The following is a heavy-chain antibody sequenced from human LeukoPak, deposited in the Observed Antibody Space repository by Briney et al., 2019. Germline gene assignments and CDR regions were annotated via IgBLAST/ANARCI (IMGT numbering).Heavy chain of an antibody. CDR2: IYLYGTT. J-gene: IGHJ6*02. CDR1: IGSISSSKW. D-gene: IGHD1/OR15-1a*01. CDR3: ARQKWEQQGRDYYFNGLDV. Sequence: PSETLSLTCSVSIGSISSSKWWSWVRQSPVKGLEWIGEIYLYGTTNYNPSFTSRVTMSVDRSRNQFSLKLTSVTAANTAVYYCARQKWEQQGRDYYFNGLDVWGPGTTVIVSS. V-gene: IGHV4-4*02.